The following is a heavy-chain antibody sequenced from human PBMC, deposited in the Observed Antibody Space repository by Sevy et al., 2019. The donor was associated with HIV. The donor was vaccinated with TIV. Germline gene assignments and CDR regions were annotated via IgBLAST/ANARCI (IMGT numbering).Heavy chain of an antibody. V-gene: IGHV3-66*02. Sequence: GGSLRLSCAASGFTVSSNYMNWVRQAPGKGLEWVSVIYNVGSTYYADSVKGRFTISRDNSKNTLYLQMNSLRAEDAAVYYCARDGGSRGMDVWGKGTTVTVSS. J-gene: IGHJ6*04. CDR1: GFTVSSNY. CDR3: ARDGGSRGMDV. CDR2: IYNVGST. D-gene: IGHD6-13*01.